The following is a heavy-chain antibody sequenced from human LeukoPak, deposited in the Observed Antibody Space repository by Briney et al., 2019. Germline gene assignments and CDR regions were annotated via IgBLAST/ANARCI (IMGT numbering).Heavy chain of an antibody. Sequence: ASLKVSCKTSGYTFIRYSIGWVRQAPGQGLEWMGWISTYNGDTKYAQKFQDRVTMTTDTSTSTAYLEMRRLRFDDTAVYFCARERDTALAPYLDYWDQGTLLTVSS. CDR3: ARERDTALAPYLDY. J-gene: IGHJ4*02. CDR1: GYTFIRYS. D-gene: IGHD5-18*01. CDR2: ISTYNGDT. V-gene: IGHV1-18*01.